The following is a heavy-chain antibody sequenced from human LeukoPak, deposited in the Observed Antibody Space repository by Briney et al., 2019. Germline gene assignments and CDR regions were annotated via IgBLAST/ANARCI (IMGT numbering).Heavy chain of an antibody. D-gene: IGHD6-19*01. CDR2: ISAYNGNT. Sequence: ADSVKVSCKASGYTFTSYGISWVRQAPGQGLEWMGWISAYNGNTNYAQKLQGRVTMTTDTSTSTAYMELRSLRSDDTAVYYCARDKAISSGWSYYYYYYGMDVWGQGTTVTVSS. V-gene: IGHV1-18*01. CDR3: ARDKAISSGWSYYYYYYGMDV. J-gene: IGHJ6*02. CDR1: GYTFTSYG.